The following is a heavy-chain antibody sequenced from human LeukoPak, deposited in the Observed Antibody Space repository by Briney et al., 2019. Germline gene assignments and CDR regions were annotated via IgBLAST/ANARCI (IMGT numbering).Heavy chain of an antibody. V-gene: IGHV3-48*03. Sequence: GGSLRLSCAASGVTFSSYEMNWVRQAPGKGLEWVSYISSSGSTIYYADSVKGRFTISRDNTKNSLYLQMNSLRAEDTAVYYCAELGITMIGGVWGKGTTVTISS. CDR3: AELGITMIGGV. CDR1: GVTFSSYE. D-gene: IGHD3-10*02. CDR2: ISSSGSTI. J-gene: IGHJ6*04.